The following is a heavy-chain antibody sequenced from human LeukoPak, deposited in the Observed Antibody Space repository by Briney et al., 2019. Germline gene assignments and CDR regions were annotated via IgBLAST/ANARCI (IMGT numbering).Heavy chain of an antibody. J-gene: IGHJ4*02. D-gene: IGHD2-21*02. Sequence: PGGSLRLSCAASGFTVSSNYMTWVRQAPGKGLEWVANIKQDGSVKYYVASVKGRFTISRDNAKNSLYLQMNSLRAEDTAVYYCASLAVVTGGNWGQGTLVTVSS. CDR1: GFTVSSNY. CDR3: ASLAVVTGGN. CDR2: IKQDGSVK. V-gene: IGHV3-7*02.